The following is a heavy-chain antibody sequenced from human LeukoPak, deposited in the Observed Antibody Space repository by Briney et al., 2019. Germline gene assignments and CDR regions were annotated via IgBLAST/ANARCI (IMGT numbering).Heavy chain of an antibody. D-gene: IGHD2-21*02. J-gene: IGHJ4*02. CDR2: ISGSGGST. V-gene: IGHV3-23*01. Sequence: GGSLRLSCAASGFTFSSYGMSWVRQAPGKGLEWVSAISGSGGSTYYAGSVKGRFTISRDNSKNTLYLQMNSLRADDTAVYYCAKSHHVTAIDYWGQGTLVTVSS. CDR3: AKSHHVTAIDY. CDR1: GFTFSSYG.